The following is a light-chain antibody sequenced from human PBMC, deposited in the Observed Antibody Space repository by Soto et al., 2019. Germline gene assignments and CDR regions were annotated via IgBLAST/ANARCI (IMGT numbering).Light chain of an antibody. J-gene: IGKJ1*01. CDR1: QSVRSN. CDR3: QHYDNWPPWT. CDR2: GAS. Sequence: EILMTQSPGTLSVSPGERASLSCRASQSVRSNLAWYQQKPGQAPRLLIYGASARATGVPTRFSGSGSGTEFTLTITSLQSEDFAVYYCQHYDNWPPWTFGQGTKVDIK. V-gene: IGKV3-15*01.